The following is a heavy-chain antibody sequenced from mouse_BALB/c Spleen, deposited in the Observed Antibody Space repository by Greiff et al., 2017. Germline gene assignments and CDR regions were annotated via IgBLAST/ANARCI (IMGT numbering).Heavy chain of an antibody. J-gene: IGHJ2*01. V-gene: IGHV1-7*01. D-gene: IGHD3-1*01. CDR3: ASHRGGY. CDR2: INPSTGYT. CDR1: GYTFTSYW. Sequence: ESGAELAKPGASVKMSCKASGYTFTSYWMHWVKQRPGQGLEWIGYINPSTGYTEYNQKFKDKATLTADKSSSTAYMQLSSLTSEDSAVYYCASHRGGYWGQGTTLTVSS.